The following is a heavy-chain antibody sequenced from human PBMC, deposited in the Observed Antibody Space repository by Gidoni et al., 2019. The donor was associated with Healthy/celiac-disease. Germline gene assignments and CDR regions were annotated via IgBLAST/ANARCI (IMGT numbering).Heavy chain of an antibody. CDR1: GGSCSGYY. V-gene: IGHV4-34*01. J-gene: IGHJ6*02. CDR3: ARQWWEAADEDYYGMDV. Sequence: QVQLQQWGAGLLKPAETLSLTCAVYGGSCSGYYWSWIRQPPGKGLEWIGEINHSGSTNYNPSLKSRVTISVDTSKNQFSLKLSSVTAADTAVYYCARQWWEAADEDYYGMDVWGQGTTVTVSS. D-gene: IGHD2-15*01. CDR2: INHSGST.